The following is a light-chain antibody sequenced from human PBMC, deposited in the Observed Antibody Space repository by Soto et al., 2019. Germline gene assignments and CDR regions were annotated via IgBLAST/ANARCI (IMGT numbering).Light chain of an antibody. CDR2: SAS. V-gene: IGKV1-27*01. Sequence: DIQMTQSPSSLSASVGDRVTITCRASQDISNYLACYQRKPGKVPDLLISSASTLQSGAPSRFSGSGSGTDFTPTISSLQPEDVATYYCQKYNIAPSWTFGQGTKVDIK. J-gene: IGKJ1*01. CDR3: QKYNIAPSWT. CDR1: QDISNY.